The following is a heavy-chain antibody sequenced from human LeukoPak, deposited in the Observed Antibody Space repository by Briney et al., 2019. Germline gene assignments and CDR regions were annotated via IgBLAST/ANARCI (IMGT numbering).Heavy chain of an antibody. Sequence: PGGSLRLSCAASGFTFTNAWMNWVRQAPGKGLGWVGRIKSRPDGGSTDYAAPVEGRFTISRDDSQNTLYLQMNGLKTEDTAVYYCTTQHTFYYDSSGYYRGFDNWSQGTLVTVSS. V-gene: IGHV3-15*01. CDR2: IKSRPDGGST. CDR3: TTQHTFYYDSSGYYRGFDN. CDR1: GFTFTNAW. D-gene: IGHD3-22*01. J-gene: IGHJ4*01.